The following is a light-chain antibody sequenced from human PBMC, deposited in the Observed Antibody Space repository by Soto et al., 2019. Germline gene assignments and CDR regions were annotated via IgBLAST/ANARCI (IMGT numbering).Light chain of an antibody. V-gene: IGLV2-14*01. CDR1: SSDVGGYNY. CDR3: SSYTTSSTVV. J-gene: IGLJ2*01. Sequence: QSALTQPASVSGSPGQSITISCTGTSSDVGGYNYVSWYQQHPGKAPKLMIYEVTYRPSGVSNRFSGSKSGNTASLTMSGRQAEDEADYFFSSYTTSSTVVFGGGTKVTVL. CDR2: EVT.